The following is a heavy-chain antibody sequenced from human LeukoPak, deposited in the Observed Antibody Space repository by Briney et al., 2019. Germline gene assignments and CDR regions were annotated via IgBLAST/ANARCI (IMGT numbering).Heavy chain of an antibody. CDR2: IWTTGTT. CDR3: ARVRAYANFVGSFDL. V-gene: IGHV4-4*07. D-gene: IGHD1-26*01. CDR1: GGSISSHY. Sequence: SGTLSLTCTVSGGSISSHYWSWIRHPAGKTLEWLGRIWTTGTTAYNPSYKSRLSMSMDKSQNQFSLKLTSITAADTAVYYCARVRAYANFVGSFDLWGRGALVTVSS. J-gene: IGHJ2*01.